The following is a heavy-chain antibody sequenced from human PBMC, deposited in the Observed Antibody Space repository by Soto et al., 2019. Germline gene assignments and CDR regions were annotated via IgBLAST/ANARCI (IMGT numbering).Heavy chain of an antibody. Sequence: SETLSLTCAVSGGSFTSNNWWTWVRQPPGQGLEWIGEIYRTGSTNYNPSLKSRVTISLDKSENRFSLKVTSLTAADTAVYYCASRDPGTSVDYWGQGTLVTVSS. CDR2: IYRTGST. D-gene: IGHD1-7*01. CDR3: ASRDPGTSVDY. CDR1: GGSFTSNNW. V-gene: IGHV4-4*02. J-gene: IGHJ4*02.